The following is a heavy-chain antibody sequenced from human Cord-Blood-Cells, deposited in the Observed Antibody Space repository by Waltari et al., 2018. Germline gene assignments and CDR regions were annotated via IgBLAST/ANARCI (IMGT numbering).Heavy chain of an antibody. CDR2: IYHSGST. CDR1: GGSISSGGYS. Sequence: QLQLQESGSGLVKPSQTLSLTCAVSGGSISSGGYSWSWIRQPPGKGLEWIRYIYHSGSTYYNPSLKSRVTISVDRSKNQFSLKLSSVTAADTAVYYCARDRKDFWSGYYYYYGMDVWGQGTTVTVSS. J-gene: IGHJ6*02. V-gene: IGHV4-30-2*01. CDR3: ARDRKDFWSGYYYYYGMDV. D-gene: IGHD3-3*01.